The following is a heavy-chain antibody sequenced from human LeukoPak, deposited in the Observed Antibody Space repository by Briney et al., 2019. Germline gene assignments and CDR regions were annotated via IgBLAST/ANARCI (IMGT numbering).Heavy chain of an antibody. CDR3: ARVIVATIGSYFDY. D-gene: IGHD5-12*01. CDR1: GGSISTYS. CDR2: IYYSGNT. Sequence: SETLSLTCTVSGGSISTYSWSWVWQPPGKGLEWIGYIYYSGNTIYNPSLRSRVIISVDTSKNQISLKLSSLTAADTAVYYCARVIVATIGSYFDYWGQGSLVTVSS. J-gene: IGHJ4*02. V-gene: IGHV4-59*01.